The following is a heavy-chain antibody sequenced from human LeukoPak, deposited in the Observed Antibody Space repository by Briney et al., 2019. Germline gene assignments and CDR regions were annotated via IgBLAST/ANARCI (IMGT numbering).Heavy chain of an antibody. D-gene: IGHD6-13*01. Sequence: PGGSLRLSCAASGFTVSSNYMSWVRQAPGKGLEWVASIKQDGSEKYYVDSVKGRFTISRDNAKNSLYLQMNSLRAEDTAVYYCARDGPVAGLYFDYWGQGTLVTVSS. J-gene: IGHJ4*02. CDR1: GFTVSSNY. V-gene: IGHV3-7*03. CDR2: IKQDGSEK. CDR3: ARDGPVAGLYFDY.